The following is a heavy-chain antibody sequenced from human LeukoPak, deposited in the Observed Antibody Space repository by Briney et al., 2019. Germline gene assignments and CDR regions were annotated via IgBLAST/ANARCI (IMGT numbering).Heavy chain of an antibody. Sequence: GESLKISCKGSGYSFTSYWIGWVRQMPGKGLEWMGIIYPGDSDTRYSPSFQGQVTISADKSISTAYLQWSSLKASDTAMYYCARLGIQLGKTPRGHFDYWGQGTLVTVSS. J-gene: IGHJ4*02. V-gene: IGHV5-51*01. CDR1: GYSFTSYW. D-gene: IGHD5-18*01. CDR2: IYPGDSDT. CDR3: ARLGIQLGKTPRGHFDY.